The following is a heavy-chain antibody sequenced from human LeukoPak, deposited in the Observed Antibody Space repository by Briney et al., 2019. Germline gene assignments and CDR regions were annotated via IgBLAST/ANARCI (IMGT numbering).Heavy chain of an antibody. D-gene: IGHD3-3*01. J-gene: IGHJ4*02. CDR2: IYYSGST. CDR3: ARQGFWRGYFVFDY. Sequence: PSEPLSLTCAVSGDSISSYYWSWIRQPPGKGLEWIGFIYYSGSTNYNPSLQSRVTISVDTSKNQFSLKLSSVTAADTAVYYCARQGFWRGYFVFDYWGQGTLVTVSS. V-gene: IGHV4-59*08. CDR1: GDSISSYY.